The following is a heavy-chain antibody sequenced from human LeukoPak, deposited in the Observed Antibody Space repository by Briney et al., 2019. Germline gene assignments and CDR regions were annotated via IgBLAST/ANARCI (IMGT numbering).Heavy chain of an antibody. CDR2: VNPFSGGT. Sequence: GASEKVSCKASGYTFTAYYVHWLRQAPGQGLEWMGWVNPFSGGTIPAQKFQDRVTMTTDSSTSTAYMELRSLRSDDTAIYYCARGHLGDLSFYYFDYWGQGTLVTVSS. V-gene: IGHV1-2*02. CDR3: ARGHLGDLSFYYFDY. D-gene: IGHD3-16*02. CDR1: GYTFTAYY. J-gene: IGHJ4*02.